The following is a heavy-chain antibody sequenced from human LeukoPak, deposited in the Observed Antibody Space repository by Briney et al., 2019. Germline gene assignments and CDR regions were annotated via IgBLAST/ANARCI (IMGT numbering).Heavy chain of an antibody. V-gene: IGHV4-59*01. Sequence: SETLSLTCTASGGSISSYYWSWIRQPPGKGLEWIGHIYYSGSTNYNPSLQSRVTISVDTSKNQFSLKLSSVTAADTAVYYCARVTYGSSPDYYYYYYMDVWGKGTTVTVSS. CDR3: ARVTYGSSPDYYYYYYMDV. J-gene: IGHJ6*03. D-gene: IGHD6-13*01. CDR2: IYYSGST. CDR1: GGSISSYY.